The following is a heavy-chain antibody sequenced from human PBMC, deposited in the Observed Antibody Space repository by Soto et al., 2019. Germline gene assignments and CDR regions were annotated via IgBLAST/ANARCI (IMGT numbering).Heavy chain of an antibody. V-gene: IGHV3-15*01. CDR1: RFTFSNAW. Sequence: GGSLRLSCAASRFTFSNAWMSWVRQAPGKGLEWVGRIKSKTDGGTTDYAAPVKGRFTISRDDSKNTLYLQMNSLKTEDTAVYYCTTDRSSGWILGWFDPWGQGTLVTVSS. D-gene: IGHD6-19*01. CDR2: IKSKTDGGTT. CDR3: TTDRSSGWILGWFDP. J-gene: IGHJ5*02.